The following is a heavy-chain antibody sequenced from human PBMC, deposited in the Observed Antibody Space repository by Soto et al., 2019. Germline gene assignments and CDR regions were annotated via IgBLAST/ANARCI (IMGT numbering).Heavy chain of an antibody. D-gene: IGHD6-19*01. CDR3: ARGEARSGWYFDY. CDR1: GFTFSSYS. J-gene: IGHJ4*02. Sequence: EVQLVESGGGLVQPGGSLRLSCAASGFTFSSYSMNWVRQAPGKGLEWVSYISSSSSTIYYADSVKGRFTISRDNAKNSLYLQMNSLREEDTAVYYCARGEARSGWYFDYWGQGTLVTVSS. CDR2: ISSSSSTI. V-gene: IGHV3-48*02.